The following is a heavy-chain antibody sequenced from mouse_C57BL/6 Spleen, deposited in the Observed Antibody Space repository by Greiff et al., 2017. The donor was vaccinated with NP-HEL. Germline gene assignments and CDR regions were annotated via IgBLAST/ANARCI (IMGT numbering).Heavy chain of an antibody. CDR2: ISDGGSYT. CDR1: GFTFSSYA. CDR3: ARLDSSGFDY. J-gene: IGHJ2*01. Sequence: EVQVVESGGGLVKPGGSLKLSCAASGFTFSSYAMSWVRQTPEKRLEWVATISDGGSYTYYPDNVKGRFTISRDNAKNNLYLQMSHLKSEDTAMYYCARLDSSGFDYWGQGTTLTVSS. D-gene: IGHD3-2*02. V-gene: IGHV5-4*01.